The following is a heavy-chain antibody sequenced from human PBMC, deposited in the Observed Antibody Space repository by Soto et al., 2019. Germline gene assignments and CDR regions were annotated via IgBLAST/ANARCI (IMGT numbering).Heavy chain of an antibody. CDR3: ARHTPAISISDH. CDR1: GGSISSSSYY. D-gene: IGHD2-15*01. V-gene: IGHV4-39*01. J-gene: IGHJ4*02. Sequence: QLQLQESGPGLVKPSETLSLTCTVSGGSISSSSYYWGWIRQPPGKGLEWIGSIYYSGSTYYNPSLNSRVTTSVDPSKNQFSLKLSSVTAADTAVYYCARHTPAISISDHWGQGTLVTVSS. CDR2: IYYSGST.